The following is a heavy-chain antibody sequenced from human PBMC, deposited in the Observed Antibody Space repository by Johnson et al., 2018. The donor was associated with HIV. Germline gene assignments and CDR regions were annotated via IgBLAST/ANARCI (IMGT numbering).Heavy chain of an antibody. V-gene: IGHV3-20*04. J-gene: IGHJ3*02. D-gene: IGHD6-13*01. CDR1: GFMVADYG. Sequence: VQLVESGGGVVRPGGSLRLSCAVSGFMVADYGMSWVRQVPGKGLEWVSGIRWNGGITGYADSMKGRFTISRDNAKNSLYLQMNSLRAEDTAMYYCVRGGRGYQNIHDPFDILGQGTMVTVSS. CDR2: IRWNGGIT. CDR3: VRGGRGYQNIHDPFDI.